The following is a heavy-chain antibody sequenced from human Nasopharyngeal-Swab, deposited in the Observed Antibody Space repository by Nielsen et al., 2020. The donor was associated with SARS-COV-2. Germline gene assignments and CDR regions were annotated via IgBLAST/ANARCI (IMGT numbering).Heavy chain of an antibody. D-gene: IGHD6-19*01. CDR1: GYTFTGYY. Sequence: ASVKVSCKASGYTFTGYYMHWVRQAPGQGLEWMGWINPNSGVTNYAQKFQGWVTMTRDTSISTAYMELSRLRSDDTAVYYCAREQAVAGNPYYYYGMDVWGQGTTVTVSS. V-gene: IGHV1-2*04. CDR3: AREQAVAGNPYYYYGMDV. CDR2: INPNSGVT. J-gene: IGHJ6*02.